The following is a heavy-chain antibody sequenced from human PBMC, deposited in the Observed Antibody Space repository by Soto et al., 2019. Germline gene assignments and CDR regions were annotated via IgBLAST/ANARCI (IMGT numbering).Heavy chain of an antibody. CDR3: ARAGLGDCTNGVCPYYMDV. V-gene: IGHV5-51*01. CDR2: IYPGDSDT. Sequence: PGESLKISCKGSGYSFTSYWIGWVRQMPGKGLEWMGIIYPGDSDTRYSPSFQGQVTISADKSISTAYLQWSSLKASDTAMYYCARAGLGDCTNGVCPYYMDVWGKGTTVTVSS. CDR1: GYSFTSYW. D-gene: IGHD2-8*01. J-gene: IGHJ6*03.